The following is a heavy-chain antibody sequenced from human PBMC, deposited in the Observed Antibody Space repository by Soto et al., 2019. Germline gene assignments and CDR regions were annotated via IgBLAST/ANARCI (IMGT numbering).Heavy chain of an antibody. J-gene: IGHJ4*02. CDR1: GGSLSGYY. CDR2: IKDGGYT. V-gene: IGHV4-34*01. CDR3: ARGQEGVVATH. D-gene: IGHD5-12*01. Sequence: VQLQQWGAGLLKPSETLSLNCAVNGGSLSGYYWSWIRQPPGKGLEWIGEIKDGGYTNYSPSLKSRATISSDTSNNQCSLRLNSVTAADTGVYYCARGQEGVVATHWDQGALVTVSS.